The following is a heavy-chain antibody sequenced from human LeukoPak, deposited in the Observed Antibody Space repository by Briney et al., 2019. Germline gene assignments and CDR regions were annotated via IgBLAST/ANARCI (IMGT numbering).Heavy chain of an antibody. CDR2: INHSGST. V-gene: IGHV4-34*01. Sequence: PSETLSLTCAVYGGSFSGYYWSWIRQPPGKGLEWIGEINHSGSTNYNPSLKSRVTISVDTSKNQFSLKLSSVTAADTAVYYCARYSYGARFDYWGQGTLVTVSS. D-gene: IGHD5-18*01. J-gene: IGHJ4*02. CDR1: GGSFSGYY. CDR3: ARYSYGARFDY.